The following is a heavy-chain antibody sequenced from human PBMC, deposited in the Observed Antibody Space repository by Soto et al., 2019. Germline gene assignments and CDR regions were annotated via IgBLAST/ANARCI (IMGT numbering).Heavy chain of an antibody. D-gene: IGHD1-26*01. CDR2: IYYSGST. Sequence: PSETLSLTCTVSGGSISSGGYYWSWIRQHPGKGLEWIGYIYYSGSTYYNPSLKSRVTISVDTSKNQFSLKLSSVTAADTALYYCARMGVVGATTFDYWGQGTLVTVS. CDR1: GGSISSGGYY. V-gene: IGHV4-31*03. CDR3: ARMGVVGATTFDY. J-gene: IGHJ4*02.